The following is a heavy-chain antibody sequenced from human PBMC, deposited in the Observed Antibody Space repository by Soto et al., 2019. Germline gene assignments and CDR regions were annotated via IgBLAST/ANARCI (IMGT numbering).Heavy chain of an antibody. Sequence: SETLSLTCAVSGGSISSGGYYWSWIRQHPGKGLEWIGYIYYSGSTNYNPSLKSRVTMSVDTSKNQFSLKLTSVNAADTAVYYCTRGGDAYKNGHWGQGTLVTVSS. CDR2: IYYSGST. J-gene: IGHJ4*02. CDR1: GGSISSGGYY. CDR3: TRGGDAYKNGH. D-gene: IGHD2-21*01. V-gene: IGHV4-61*08.